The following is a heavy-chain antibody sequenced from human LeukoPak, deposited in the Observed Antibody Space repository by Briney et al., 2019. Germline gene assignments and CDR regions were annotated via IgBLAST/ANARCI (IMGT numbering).Heavy chain of an antibody. CDR2: IKSKTDGGTT. V-gene: IGHV3-15*01. CDR1: GFTFSNAW. CDR3: AGESWGMVATMADY. D-gene: IGHD5-12*01. J-gene: IGHJ4*02. Sequence: GGSLRLSCAASGFTFSNAWMSWVRQAPGKGLEWVGRIKSKTDGGTTDYAAPVKGRFTISRNNSKNTLYLQMNSLKTEDTAVYYCAGESWGMVATMADYWGQGTLVTVSS.